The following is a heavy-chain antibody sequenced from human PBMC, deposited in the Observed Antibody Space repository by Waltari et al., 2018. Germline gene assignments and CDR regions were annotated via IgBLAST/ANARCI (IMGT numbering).Heavy chain of an antibody. D-gene: IGHD3-10*01. CDR3: ARLTPYYYGPGWCDY. CDR1: GGSISSSSYY. CDR2: IYYSGST. Sequence: QLQLQESGPGLVKPSETLSLTCTVSGGSISSSSYYWGWIRQPPGKGLEWIGSIYYSGSTYYNPSLKSRVTISVDTSKNQFSLKLSSVTAADTAVYYYARLTPYYYGPGWCDYWGQGTLVTVSS. V-gene: IGHV4-39*01. J-gene: IGHJ4*02.